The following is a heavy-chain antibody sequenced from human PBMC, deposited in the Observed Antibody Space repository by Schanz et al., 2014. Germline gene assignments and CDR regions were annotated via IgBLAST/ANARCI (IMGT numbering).Heavy chain of an antibody. CDR1: GFSFSSYA. CDR3: ARESSNDIVLVPGAVFDH. D-gene: IGHD2-2*01. CDR2: MNESHSTI. V-gene: IGHV3-23*04. Sequence: VQLVESGGGLVKPGGSLRLSCAASGFSFSSYAMGWVRQARGKGLEWVSAMNESHSTIYYADSVKGRFTISRDNSKNTVYLQMNSLRPGDTAVYYCARESSNDIVLVPGAVFDHWGQGILVTVSS. J-gene: IGHJ4*02.